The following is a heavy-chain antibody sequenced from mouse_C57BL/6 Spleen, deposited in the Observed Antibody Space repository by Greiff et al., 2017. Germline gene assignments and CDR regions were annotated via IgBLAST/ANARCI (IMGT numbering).Heavy chain of an antibody. V-gene: IGHV14-4*01. D-gene: IGHD4-1*01. Sequence: EVQLKESGAELVRPGASVKLSCTASGFNIKDDYMHWVKQRPEQGLEWIGWIDPENGDTEYASKFQGKATITADTSSNTAYLQLSSLTSEDTAVYYCTFLTEAYWGQGTLVTVSA. J-gene: IGHJ3*01. CDR3: TFLTEAY. CDR1: GFNIKDDY. CDR2: IDPENGDT.